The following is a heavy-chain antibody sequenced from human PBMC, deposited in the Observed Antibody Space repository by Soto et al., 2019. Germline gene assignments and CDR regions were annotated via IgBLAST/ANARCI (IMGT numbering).Heavy chain of an antibody. V-gene: IGHV3-30*18. D-gene: IGHD6-13*01. J-gene: IGHJ6*02. CDR1: GFTFSSYG. CDR2: ISYDGGNE. CDR3: AKRFRSSWSNYYYSAMDV. Sequence: PGGSLRLSCAASGFTFSSYGIHWVRQAPGKGLEWVAVISYDGGNEYYADSVKGRFTISRDNSKNTLYLQMNSLRAEDTAMYYCAKRFRSSWSNYYYSAMDVWGQGTTVTVSS.